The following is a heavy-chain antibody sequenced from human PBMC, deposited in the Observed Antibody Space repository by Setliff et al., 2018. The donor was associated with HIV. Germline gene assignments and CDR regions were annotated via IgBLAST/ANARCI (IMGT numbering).Heavy chain of an antibody. V-gene: IGHV3-72*01. Sequence: PGESLKISCAASGFTFRNAWMNWVRQAPGRGLEWVARIRNKVNSYTTEYVASVKGRFTISRDDSENSLYLQMNSLKTEDTAVYYCARGPASGDYSYYFDYWGQGTLVTVSS. D-gene: IGHD3-22*01. CDR2: IRNKVNSYTT. J-gene: IGHJ4*02. CDR1: GFTFRNAW. CDR3: ARGPASGDYSYYFDY.